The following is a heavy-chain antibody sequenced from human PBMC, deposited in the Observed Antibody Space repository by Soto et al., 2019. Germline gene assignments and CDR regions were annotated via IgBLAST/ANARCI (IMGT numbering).Heavy chain of an antibody. Sequence: PGGSLRLSCAASGFRFSDYSMNWVRQAPGRGLEWVSYISSSSFTIHYADSVEGRFAISRDNAKNTLYLQMNSLRVEDTAVYYCAKARGRRLITIFFDYWGQGTLVTVSS. CDR3: AKARGRRLITIFFDY. J-gene: IGHJ4*02. CDR1: GFRFSDYS. D-gene: IGHD3-9*01. V-gene: IGHV3-48*01. CDR2: ISSSSFTI.